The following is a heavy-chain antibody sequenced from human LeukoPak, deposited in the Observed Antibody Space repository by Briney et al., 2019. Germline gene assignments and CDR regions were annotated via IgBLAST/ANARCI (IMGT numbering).Heavy chain of an antibody. CDR2: IYYSGGT. CDR3: ARTPILTGYPSVFDY. CDR1: GGSISSYY. V-gene: IGHV4-59*01. D-gene: IGHD3-9*01. J-gene: IGHJ4*02. Sequence: SETLSLTCTVSGGSISSYYWSWIRQPPGKGLEWIGYIYYSGGTNYNPSLKSRVTISVDTSKNQFSLKLSSVTAADTAVYYCARTPILTGYPSVFDYWGQGTLVTVSS.